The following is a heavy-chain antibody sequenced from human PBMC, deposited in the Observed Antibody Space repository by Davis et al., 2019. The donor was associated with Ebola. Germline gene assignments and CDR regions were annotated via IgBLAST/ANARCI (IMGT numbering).Heavy chain of an antibody. CDR1: GYTFISYG. Sequence: ASVQVSCKASGYTFISYGISRVRQAPGQGLEWMGWISAYNGNTNYAQKLQGRVTITTDTSTSTAYMELRSLRSDDTAVYYCARGGCSGGSCNSSDYWGQGTLVTVSS. D-gene: IGHD2-15*01. CDR3: ARGGCSGGSCNSSDY. J-gene: IGHJ4*02. CDR2: ISAYNGNT. V-gene: IGHV1-18*01.